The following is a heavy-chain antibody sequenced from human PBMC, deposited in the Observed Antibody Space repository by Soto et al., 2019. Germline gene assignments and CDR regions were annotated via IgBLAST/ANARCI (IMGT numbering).Heavy chain of an antibody. V-gene: IGHV4-39*01. CDR1: GGSISSSSYY. D-gene: IGHD2-15*01. J-gene: IGHJ6*02. CDR2: IYYSGST. CDR3: ARLRPWVVDV. Sequence: SATLSLTCPVSGGSISSSSYYWGWIRQPPGKGLEWIGSIYYSGSTYYNPSLKSRVTISVDTSKNQFSLKLSSVTAADTAVYDCARLRPWVVDVWGQGTTVTVCS.